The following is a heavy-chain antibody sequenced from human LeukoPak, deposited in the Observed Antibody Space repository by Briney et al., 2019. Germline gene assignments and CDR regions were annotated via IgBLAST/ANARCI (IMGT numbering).Heavy chain of an antibody. CDR3: ARGLHCSGGSCYDTTFDY. CDR1: GSTLSNYW. CDR2: INSDGSRT. Sequence: GGSLRLSCAASGSTLSNYWMHWVRQDPGMGLVWVSRINSDGSRTAYADSVKGRFTISRDNAKNTLYLQMNSLRADDTAVYYCARGLHCSGGSCYDTTFDYWGQGTLVTVSS. V-gene: IGHV3-74*01. D-gene: IGHD2-15*01. J-gene: IGHJ4*02.